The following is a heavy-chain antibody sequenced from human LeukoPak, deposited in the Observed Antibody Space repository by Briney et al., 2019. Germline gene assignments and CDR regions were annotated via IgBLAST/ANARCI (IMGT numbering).Heavy chain of an antibody. J-gene: IGHJ6*03. CDR2: ISYTGST. CDR3: AGTKYYYMDV. CDR1: GGSISCTSYY. Sequence: SETLSLTCTVSGGSISCTSYYWGWIRQPPGKGLEWIGSISYTGSTHYTPSLKSRVTISVDTSKKQFSLKLSSVTAADTAVYYCAGTKYYYMDVWGEGTTVTVS. V-gene: IGHV4-39*01.